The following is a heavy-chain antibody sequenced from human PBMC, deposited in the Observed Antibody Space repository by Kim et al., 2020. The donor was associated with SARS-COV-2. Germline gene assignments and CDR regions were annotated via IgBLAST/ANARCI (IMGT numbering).Heavy chain of an antibody. CDR1: GFTFSSYG. Sequence: GGSLRLSCAASGFTFSSYGMNWVRQAPGKGLEWVSHISNSKSTIYYADSVKGRFTISRDNAKNSLYLQMNSLRPEDTAVYYCATAAAIGRYGLDVWGQGTTVTVSS. V-gene: IGHV3-48*04. CDR2: ISNSKSTI. D-gene: IGHD2-2*02. J-gene: IGHJ6*02. CDR3: ATAAAIGRYGLDV.